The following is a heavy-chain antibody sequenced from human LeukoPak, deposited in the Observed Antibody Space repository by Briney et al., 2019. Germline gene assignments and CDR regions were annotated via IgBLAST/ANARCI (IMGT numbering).Heavy chain of an antibody. CDR1: GGSINTYY. CDR3: ARDLWWFDP. Sequence: SETLSLTCTVSGGSINTYYWSWIRQPAGKGLEWIGRIYTSGSTNYNPSLKSRVTISIDKSKNQLSLKLSSVTAADTAVYYCARDLWWFDPWGQGTVVTVSS. CDR2: IYTSGST. D-gene: IGHD2/OR15-2a*01. V-gene: IGHV4-4*07. J-gene: IGHJ5*02.